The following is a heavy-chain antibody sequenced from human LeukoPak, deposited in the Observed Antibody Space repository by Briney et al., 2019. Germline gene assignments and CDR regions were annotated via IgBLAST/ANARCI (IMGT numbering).Heavy chain of an antibody. CDR2: INPTGTGT. CDR1: GYTFTNYY. D-gene: IGHD2-21*01. Sequence: ASVKVSCKASGYTFTNYYMHWVRQAPGQGLEWMGLINPTGTGTNYAQKFRGRVTMTRDTSTTTVYTELSSLTSEDTAVYYCAREEYGGYFDYWGQGTLVTVSS. CDR3: AREEYGGYFDY. J-gene: IGHJ4*02. V-gene: IGHV1-46*01.